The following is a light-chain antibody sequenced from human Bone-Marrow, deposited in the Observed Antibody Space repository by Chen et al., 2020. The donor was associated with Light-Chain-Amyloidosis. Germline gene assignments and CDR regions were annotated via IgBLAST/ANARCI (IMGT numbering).Light chain of an antibody. Sequence: QSALTQPASVYGSPGQSITISCTGTSSDVGGDNHVSWYQQHPEKAPKLMIYEVTNRHSWVPDRFSGSKSDNTASLTISGLQTEDEADYFCSSYTITNTLVFGSGTRVTGL. J-gene: IGLJ1*01. V-gene: IGLV2-14*01. CDR2: EVT. CDR3: SSYTITNTLV. CDR1: SSDVGGDNH.